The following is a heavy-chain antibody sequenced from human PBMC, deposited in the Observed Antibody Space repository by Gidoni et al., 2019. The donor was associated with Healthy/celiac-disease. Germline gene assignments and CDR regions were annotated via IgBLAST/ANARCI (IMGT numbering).Heavy chain of an antibody. CDR2: IYYSGST. J-gene: IGHJ4*02. Sequence: QVQLQESGPGLVKPSETLSLTCTVSGGSLSSYYWSWIRQPPGKGLEWIGYIYYSGSTNYNPSLKSRVTISVDTSKNQFSLKLSSVTAADTAVYYCARAETYSSSDYFDYWGQGTLVTVSS. CDR3: ARAETYSSSDYFDY. V-gene: IGHV4-59*01. D-gene: IGHD6-13*01. CDR1: GGSLSSYY.